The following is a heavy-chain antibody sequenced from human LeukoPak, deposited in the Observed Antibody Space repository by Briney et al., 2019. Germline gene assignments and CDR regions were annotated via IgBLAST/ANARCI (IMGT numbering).Heavy chain of an antibody. CDR2: IKQDGNEK. CDR3: ARDTLGEGEDANYAVYYFDY. D-gene: IGHD4/OR15-4a*01. CDR1: GFRVNTYW. V-gene: IGHV3-7*01. Sequence: GSLRLSCAASGFRVNTYWMSWVRQAPGKGLEWVANIKQDGNEKYYADSVKGRFTISRDTGKNSLDLQMNSLRADDTAVYYCARDTLGEGEDANYAVYYFDYWGQGTVVTVSS. J-gene: IGHJ4*02.